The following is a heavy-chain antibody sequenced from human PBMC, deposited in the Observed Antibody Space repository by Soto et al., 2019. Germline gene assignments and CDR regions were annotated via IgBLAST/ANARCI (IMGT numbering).Heavy chain of an antibody. CDR1: GGSFSNHA. CDR3: ARGDDFDYYYGVDV. V-gene: IGHV1-69*06. D-gene: IGHD3-16*01. Sequence: SVKVSCKASGGSFSNHAISWVRQAPGQGLEWMGGIIPMFGTANYAQRFQGRATTTADKYTNTAYMELTSLTSEDTAVYYCARGDDFDYYYGVDVWGQGTTVTVSS. J-gene: IGHJ6*02. CDR2: IIPMFGTA.